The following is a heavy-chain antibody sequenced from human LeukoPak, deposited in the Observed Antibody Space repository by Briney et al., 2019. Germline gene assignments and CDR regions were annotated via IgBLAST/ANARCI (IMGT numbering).Heavy chain of an antibody. CDR2: ISSSGSTI. V-gene: IGHV3-48*04. D-gene: IGHD3-10*01. CDR3: ERTYYYGSGSYFDY. CDR1: GFTFSSYA. J-gene: IGHJ4*02. Sequence: GGSLRLSCAASGFTFSSYAMSWVRQAPGKGLEWVSYISSSGSTIYYADSVKGRFTISRDHAKNSLYLQMNSQRAEDTAVYLCERTYYYGSGSYFDYWGQGTLVTVSS.